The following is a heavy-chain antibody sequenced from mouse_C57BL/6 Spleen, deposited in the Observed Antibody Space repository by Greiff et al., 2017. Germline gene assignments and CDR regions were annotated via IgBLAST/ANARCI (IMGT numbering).Heavy chain of an antibody. CDR3: ARRSYSSNSWAMDY. V-gene: IGHV1-55*01. J-gene: IGHJ4*01. Sequence: QVQLQQPGAELVKPGASVKMSCKASGYTFTSYWITWVKQRPGQGLEWIGDIYPGSGSTNYNEKFKGKATLAGDTSSSTAYMQLSSLTSEDSAVYYWARRSYSSNSWAMDYWGQGTSVTVSS. CDR2: IYPGSGST. CDR1: GYTFTSYW. D-gene: IGHD2-5*01.